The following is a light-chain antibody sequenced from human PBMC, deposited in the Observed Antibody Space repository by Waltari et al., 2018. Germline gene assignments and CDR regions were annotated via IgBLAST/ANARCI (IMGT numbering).Light chain of an antibody. Sequence: DIQLTQSPPPLPASVGARGTITCRASQSISNNLNWYQQKAGKAPKLLIYAASSLQSGVPSRFSGSGSGTDFTLTILSLQPDDFATYYCQQSYSTPPRTFGQGTKVENK. J-gene: IGKJ1*01. V-gene: IGKV1-39*01. CDR1: QSISNN. CDR3: QQSYSTPPRT. CDR2: AAS.